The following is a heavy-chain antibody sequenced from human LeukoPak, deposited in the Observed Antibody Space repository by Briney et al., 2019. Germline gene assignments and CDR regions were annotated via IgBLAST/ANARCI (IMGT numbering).Heavy chain of an antibody. CDR2: INHDGTEQ. CDR3: AKTPYINTWYSV. Sequence: GGSLRLSCAASGFPFTSYWMNWVRQAPGKALEWVANINHDGTEQYYVDSVKGRFAISRDNTKNLLFLQMNGLRADDTAVYYCAKTPYINTWYSVWGQGTLVTVSS. J-gene: IGHJ4*02. D-gene: IGHD6-13*01. V-gene: IGHV3-7*03. CDR1: GFPFTSYW.